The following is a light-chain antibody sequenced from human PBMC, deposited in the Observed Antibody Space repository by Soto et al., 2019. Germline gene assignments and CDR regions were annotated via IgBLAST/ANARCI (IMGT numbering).Light chain of an antibody. Sequence: DVQMTQSPSFLSAPVGDRVTITCRASQGISNRLAWYQQKPGKVPKLLIYDASTLQSGVPSRFSGSGSGTDFTLTISSLQPEDVATYYCQRYSNAPFTFGPGTKLDIK. CDR2: DAS. J-gene: IGKJ3*01. V-gene: IGKV1-27*01. CDR1: QGISNR. CDR3: QRYSNAPFT.